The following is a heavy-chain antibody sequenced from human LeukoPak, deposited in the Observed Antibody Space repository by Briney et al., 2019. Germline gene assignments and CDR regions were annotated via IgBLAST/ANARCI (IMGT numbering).Heavy chain of an antibody. CDR2: INGDGSST. J-gene: IGHJ3*02. V-gene: IGHV3-74*01. Sequence: PGGSLRLSCAASGFXFSNYWIHWVRQAPGKGLVWVSRINGDGSSTGYADSVKGRFTISRDNAKNTVNLQMNSLRAEDTAVYYCTRGASAGAFDIWGQGTMVTVSS. CDR1: GFXFSNYW. CDR3: TRGASAGAFDI. D-gene: IGHD6-13*01.